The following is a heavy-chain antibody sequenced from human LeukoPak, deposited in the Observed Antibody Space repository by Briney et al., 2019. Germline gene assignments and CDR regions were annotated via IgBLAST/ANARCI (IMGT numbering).Heavy chain of an antibody. V-gene: IGHV3-48*03. J-gene: IGHJ4*02. D-gene: IGHD2-2*01. Sequence: GGSLRLSCAASGFTFSSYEMNWVRQAPGKGLEWVSYISSSGNTIYYADSVKGRFTISRDDAKNSLYLQMNSLRAEDTAVYYCASEHLYQLLAALDYWGQGTLVTVSS. CDR2: ISSSGNTI. CDR1: GFTFSSYE. CDR3: ASEHLYQLLAALDY.